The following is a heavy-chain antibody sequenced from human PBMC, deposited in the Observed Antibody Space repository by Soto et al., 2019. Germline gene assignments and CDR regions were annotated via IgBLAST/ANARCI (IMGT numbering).Heavy chain of an antibody. CDR2: ISGSGGST. CDR3: AKIVAGPTDY. CDR1: GVAFSTYA. Sequence: EVQLLESGGGLVQPGGSLRLSCAASGVAFSTYAMSWVRQAPGKGLGWVSEISGSGGSTYYADSLKGRFTISRANSKRTLYLQMNSLRAEDTAVYYCAKIVAGPTDYWGQGTLVTVS. V-gene: IGHV3-23*01. J-gene: IGHJ4*02. D-gene: IGHD1-26*01.